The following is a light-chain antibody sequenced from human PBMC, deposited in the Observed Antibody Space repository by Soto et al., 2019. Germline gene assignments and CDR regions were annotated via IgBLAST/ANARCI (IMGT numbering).Light chain of an antibody. Sequence: DIQMTQSPSSLSASVGDRVTITCRASQDIGPYLAWYQQKSGRVPELLIYSASTLQSGVPSRFSGSGSGADFSLTISGLQPEDVAVYYCQQYHSSPWTFGQGTKVDIK. CDR1: QDIGPY. V-gene: IGKV1-27*01. J-gene: IGKJ1*01. CDR3: QQYHSSPWT. CDR2: SAS.